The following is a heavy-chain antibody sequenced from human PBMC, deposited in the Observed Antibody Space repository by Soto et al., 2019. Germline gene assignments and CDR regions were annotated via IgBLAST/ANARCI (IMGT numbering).Heavy chain of an antibody. V-gene: IGHV4-38-2*01. CDR2: LFHTGST. J-gene: IGHJ4*02. CDR3: ATQDSSSWDGYFDY. D-gene: IGHD6-13*01. CDR1: AYSISSEYY. Sequence: PAETLSLTCAVSAYSISSEYYWGWIRQPPGKGLEWIWSLFHTGSTYYNPSLKSRVTISVDTSKNQFSLNLTSVTAADTAVYYCATQDSSSWDGYFDYWCKGTLITDSS.